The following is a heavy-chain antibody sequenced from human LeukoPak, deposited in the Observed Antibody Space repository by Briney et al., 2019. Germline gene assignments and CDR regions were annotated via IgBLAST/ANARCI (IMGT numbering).Heavy chain of an antibody. CDR1: GFTFSSYS. V-gene: IGHV3-74*01. Sequence: GGSLRLSCAASGFTFSSYSMNWVRQAPGKGLVWVSRINEDGSTTNHADSVKGRFTISRDNAKNTLYMQMNSLRAEDTAVYYCVRDLGGRSGHWGQGTLVTVSS. CDR3: VRDLGGRSGH. J-gene: IGHJ4*02. CDR2: INEDGSTT. D-gene: IGHD1-26*01.